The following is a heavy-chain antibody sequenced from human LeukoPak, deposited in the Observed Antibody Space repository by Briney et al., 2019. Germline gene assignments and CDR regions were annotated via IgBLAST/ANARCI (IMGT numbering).Heavy chain of an antibody. J-gene: IGHJ6*04. CDR1: GFTFSRYE. D-gene: IGHD2-2*02. V-gene: IGHV3-48*03. CDR3: ARVYPLLGMDV. Sequence: GGSLRLSCAASGFTFSRYEMNWVRQAPGEGLEWVSYISSSGSTIYYADSVKGRFTISRDNAKNSLYLQMNSLRAEDTAVYYCARVYPLLGMDVWGKGATVTVSS. CDR2: ISSSGSTI.